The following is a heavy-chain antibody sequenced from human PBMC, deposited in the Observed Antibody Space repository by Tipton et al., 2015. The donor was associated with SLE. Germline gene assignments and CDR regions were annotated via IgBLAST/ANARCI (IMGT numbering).Heavy chain of an antibody. CDR2: FYFTGST. CDR3: ARESASTGHFDF. D-gene: IGHD2-8*02. Sequence: TLSLTCDVYGGSLSDYYWGWIRQPPGKGLEWIGRFYFTGSTYYNPSLKSRVTVSVDTSKNQFSLNLRSVTVADTAVYYCARESASTGHFDFWGQGTLVTVSS. V-gene: IGHV4-34*01. CDR1: GGSLSDYY. J-gene: IGHJ4*02.